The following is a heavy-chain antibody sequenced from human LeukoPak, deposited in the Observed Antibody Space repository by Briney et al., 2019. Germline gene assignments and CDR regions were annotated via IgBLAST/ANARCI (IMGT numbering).Heavy chain of an antibody. J-gene: IGHJ4*02. CDR3: AKYYYDGTGSNLFDY. V-gene: IGHV3-23*01. CDR2: ISGSGDST. Sequence: GGSLRLSCAASGFTFSNYGMHWVRQAPGKGLEWVSAISGSGDSTFYADSVKGRFTISRDNSKNTLYLQMSSLRAEDRAVYYCAKYYYDGTGSNLFDYWGQGTLVTVSS. D-gene: IGHD3-22*01. CDR1: GFTFSNYG.